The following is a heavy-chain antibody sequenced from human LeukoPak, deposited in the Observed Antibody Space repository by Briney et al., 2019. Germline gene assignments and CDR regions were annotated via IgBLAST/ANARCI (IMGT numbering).Heavy chain of an antibody. D-gene: IGHD6-6*01. CDR2: IYHSGST. Sequence: SETLSLTCTVSGGSISSSSYYWGWIRQPPGKGLEWIGSIYHSGSTYYNPSLKSRVTISVDTSKNQFSLKLSSVTAADTAVYYCARKYSSSAEFDYWGRGTLVTVSS. CDR1: GGSISSSSYY. J-gene: IGHJ4*02. V-gene: IGHV4-39*01. CDR3: ARKYSSSAEFDY.